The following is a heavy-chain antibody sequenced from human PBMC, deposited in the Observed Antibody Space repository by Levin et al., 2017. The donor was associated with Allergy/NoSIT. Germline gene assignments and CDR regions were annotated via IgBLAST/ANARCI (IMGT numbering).Heavy chain of an antibody. V-gene: IGHV3-23*01. D-gene: IGHD4-11*01. CDR2: IRGSDDST. CDR3: ATFDYSSYGYFFDY. CDR1: GFHFNAYG. J-gene: IGHJ4*02. Sequence: LSLTCAVSGFHFNAYGMTWVRQAPGKGLEWVSTIRGSDDSTYYTDSVRGRFTISRDTSEDTLYLQLNSLRAEDPAVYYCATFDYSSYGYFFDYWGQGTLVTVSS.